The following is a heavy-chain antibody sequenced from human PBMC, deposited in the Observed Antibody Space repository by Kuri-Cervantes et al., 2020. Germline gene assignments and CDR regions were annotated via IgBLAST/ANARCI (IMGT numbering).Heavy chain of an antibody. J-gene: IGHJ4*02. D-gene: IGHD4-17*01. CDR2: INPNSGGT. Sequence: ASVKVSCKASGYTFTSYAMNWVRQAPGQGLEWMGWINPNSGGTNYAQKFQGRVTMTRDTSISTAYMELSRLRSDDTAVYYCARGGKMTTVTTIYWGQGTLVTVSS. V-gene: IGHV1-2*02. CDR1: GYTFTSYA. CDR3: ARGGKMTTVTTIY.